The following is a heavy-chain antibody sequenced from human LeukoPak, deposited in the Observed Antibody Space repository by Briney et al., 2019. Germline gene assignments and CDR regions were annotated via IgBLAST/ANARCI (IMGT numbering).Heavy chain of an antibody. CDR2: ISSSSSYI. CDR3: ARVNIVVVPAAITDYYYYMDV. Sequence: GGSLRLSCAASGFTFSSYSMNWVRQAPGKGLGWVSSISSSSSYIYYADSVKGRFTISRDNAKNSLYLQMNSLRAEDTAVYYCARVNIVVVPAAITDYYYYMDVWGKGTTVTVSS. CDR1: GFTFSSYS. V-gene: IGHV3-21*01. J-gene: IGHJ6*03. D-gene: IGHD2-2*01.